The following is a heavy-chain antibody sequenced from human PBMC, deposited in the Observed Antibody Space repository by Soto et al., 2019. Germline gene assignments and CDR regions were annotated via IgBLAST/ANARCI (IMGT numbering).Heavy chain of an antibody. J-gene: IGHJ5*02. CDR1: GGTFSSYA. CDR2: IIPIFGTA. D-gene: IGHD6-13*01. V-gene: IGHV1-69*01. Sequence: QVQLVQSGAEVKKPGSSLKVSCKASGGTFSSYAISWVRQAPGQGLEWMGGIIPIFGTANYAQKFQGRVTITADESTSTAYMELSSLRSEDTAVYYCASCGIGAAAGWGYNWFDPWGQGTLVTVSS. CDR3: ASCGIGAAAGWGYNWFDP.